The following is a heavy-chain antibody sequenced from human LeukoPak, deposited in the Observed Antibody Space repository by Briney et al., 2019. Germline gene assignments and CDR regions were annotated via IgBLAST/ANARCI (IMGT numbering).Heavy chain of an antibody. Sequence: GGSLRLSCAASGFTFSSHEMNWVRQAPGKGLEWVSYISSSGSSIYYADSVKGRFTISRDNAKNSLYLQTNSLRAEDTAVYYCARLTYTTSWNDFDYWGQGTLVTVSS. CDR1: GFTFSSHE. D-gene: IGHD6-13*01. V-gene: IGHV3-48*03. CDR3: ARLTYTTSWNDFDY. CDR2: ISSSGSSI. J-gene: IGHJ4*02.